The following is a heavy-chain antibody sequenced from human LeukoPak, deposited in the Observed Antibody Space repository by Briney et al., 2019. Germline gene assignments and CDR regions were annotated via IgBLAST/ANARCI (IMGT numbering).Heavy chain of an antibody. J-gene: IGHJ4*02. CDR1: GFTFSSYA. Sequence: GGSLRLSCAASGFTFSSYAMSWVRQAPGKGLEWVSGISGSGGSTYYADSVKGRFTISRDNSKNTLYLQMDSLRAEDTAVYYCAKEAGYCSTTTCYVDYWGQGILVTVSS. CDR2: ISGSGGST. CDR3: AKEAGYCSTTTCYVDY. D-gene: IGHD2-2*03. V-gene: IGHV3-23*01.